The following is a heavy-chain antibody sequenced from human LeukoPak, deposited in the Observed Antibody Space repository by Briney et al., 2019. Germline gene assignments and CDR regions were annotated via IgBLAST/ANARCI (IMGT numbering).Heavy chain of an antibody. Sequence: ASVKVSCKASGYTFTSYDINWVRQATGQGLEWMGWMNPNSGNTGYAQKFQGRVTMTRNTSISTAYMELSSLRSEDTAVYYCARGTYCYGSGTRGNYFDYWGQGTLVTVSS. J-gene: IGHJ4*02. CDR2: MNPNSGNT. D-gene: IGHD3-10*01. V-gene: IGHV1-8*01. CDR1: GYTFTSYD. CDR3: ARGTYCYGSGTRGNYFDY.